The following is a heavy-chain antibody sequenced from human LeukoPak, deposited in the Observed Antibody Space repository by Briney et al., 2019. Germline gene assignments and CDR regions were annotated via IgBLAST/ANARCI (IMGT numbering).Heavy chain of an antibody. J-gene: IGHJ4*02. V-gene: IGHV3-74*01. CDR1: GFTFSSYA. CDR2: ISSNGSRV. Sequence: GGSLRLSCAASGFTFSSYAVSWVRQAPGQGLEWISRISSNGSRVTYADSVKGRFTISRDNAKNTLYLQMNILRSEDTSGYYCSRYGYYYDDSDSWGRSLLLFPFDYWGQGTLVTVSS. D-gene: IGHD3-22*01. CDR3: SRYGYYYDDSDSWGRSLLLFPFDY.